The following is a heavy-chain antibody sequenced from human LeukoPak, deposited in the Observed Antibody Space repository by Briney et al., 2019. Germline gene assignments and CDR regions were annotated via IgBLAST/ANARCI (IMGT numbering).Heavy chain of an antibody. V-gene: IGHV4-30-4*01. J-gene: IGHJ4*02. CDR2: IYYSGST. D-gene: IGHD3-22*01. CDR1: GGSISSGDYY. Sequence: PSETLSLTCTVSGGSISSGDYYWSWIRQPPGKGLEWIGYIYYSGSTYYNPSLKSRITISVDTSKNQFSLKLSSVTAAGTAVYYCVSYYYDSSGYFGFDYWGQGTLVTVSS. CDR3: VSYYYDSSGYFGFDY.